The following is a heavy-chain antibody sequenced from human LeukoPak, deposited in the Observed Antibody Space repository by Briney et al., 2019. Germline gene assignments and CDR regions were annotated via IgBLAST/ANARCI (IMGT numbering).Heavy chain of an antibody. V-gene: IGHV3-23*01. CDR2: ISGSGGST. J-gene: IGHJ4*02. D-gene: IGHD2/OR15-2a*01. CDR1: GFTFSSYA. Sequence: GGSLRLSCAASGFTFSSYAMSWVSQAPGKGLEWVSAISGSGGSTYYADSVKGRFTISRDNAKNSLYLQMNSLRAEDTAMYYCARVLSASNYVDYWGQGTLVTVSS. CDR3: ARVLSASNYVDY.